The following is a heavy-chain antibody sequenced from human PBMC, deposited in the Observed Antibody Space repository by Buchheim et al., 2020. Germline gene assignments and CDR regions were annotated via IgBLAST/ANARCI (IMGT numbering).Heavy chain of an antibody. CDR2: IYYSGST. Sequence: QVQLQESGPGLVKPSETLSLTCTVSGGSISSYYWSWIRQPPGKGLEWIGYIYYSGSTNYNPSLTSRVTISVDTSKNQFSLKLSSVTAADTAVYYCAGGVVVAASYFDYWGQGTL. CDR3: AGGVVVAASYFDY. CDR1: GGSISSYY. J-gene: IGHJ4*02. V-gene: IGHV4-59*01. D-gene: IGHD2-15*01.